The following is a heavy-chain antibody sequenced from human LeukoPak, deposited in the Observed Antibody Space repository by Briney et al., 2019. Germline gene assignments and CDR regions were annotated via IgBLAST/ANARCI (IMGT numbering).Heavy chain of an antibody. V-gene: IGHV3-11*06. CDR2: ISSSSSYT. CDR1: GFTFSDYY. D-gene: IGHD1-26*01. CDR3: ARGWVGATEFDY. J-gene: IGHJ4*02. Sequence: PGGSLRLSCAASGFTFSDYYMSWIRQAPGKGLGWVSYISSSSSYTNCADSVKGRFTISRDNAKNSLYLQMNSLRAEDTAVYYCARGWVGATEFDYWGQGTLVTVSS.